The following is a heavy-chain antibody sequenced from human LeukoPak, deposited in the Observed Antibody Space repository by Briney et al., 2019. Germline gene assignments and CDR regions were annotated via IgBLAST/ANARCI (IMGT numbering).Heavy chain of an antibody. Sequence: SGTLSLTCAVSGDSISSSNWWSWVRQPPGKGLEWIGEIYHSGSINYNPSLKSRATISVDKSKNQFSLKLSSVTAADTAVYYCARKGWLLPTFDYWGQGTLVTVSS. J-gene: IGHJ4*02. V-gene: IGHV4-4*02. CDR3: ARKGWLLPTFDY. CDR1: GDSISSSNW. CDR2: IYHSGSI. D-gene: IGHD5-24*01.